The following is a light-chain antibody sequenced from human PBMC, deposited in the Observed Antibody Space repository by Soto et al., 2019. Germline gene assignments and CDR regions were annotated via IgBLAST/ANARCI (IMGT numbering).Light chain of an antibody. CDR2: AAS. J-gene: IGKJ3*01. CDR1: QGISDY. Sequence: DIQTTQSPSSLSASVGDRVTITCQASQGISDYIAWYQQKPGKAPKLLIYAASTLQSGVPSRFSDSGSGTDFTLTINSLQPEDVATYSCQKYSSVPLFGPGTKVDIK. CDR3: QKYSSVPL. V-gene: IGKV1-27*01.